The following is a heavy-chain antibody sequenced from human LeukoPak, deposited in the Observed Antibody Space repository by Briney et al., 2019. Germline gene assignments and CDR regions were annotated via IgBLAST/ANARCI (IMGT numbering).Heavy chain of an antibody. CDR1: GFTFSSYS. J-gene: IGHJ4*02. D-gene: IGHD3-22*01. Sequence: PGGSLRLSCAASGFTFSSYSMNWVRQAPGKGLEWVSSISGSNSYIYYADSVEGRFTISRDNAKNSLYLQMNSLRAEDTAVYYCWRVPPLFYYDSSGYYDYGGQETLVTVPS. V-gene: IGHV3-21*01. CDR3: WRVPPLFYYDSSGYYDY. CDR2: ISGSNSYI.